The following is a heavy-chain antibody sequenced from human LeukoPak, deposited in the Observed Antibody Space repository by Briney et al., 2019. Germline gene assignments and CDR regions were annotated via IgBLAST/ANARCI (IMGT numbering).Heavy chain of an antibody. D-gene: IGHD1-1*01. V-gene: IGHV4-59*08. CDR3: ARAVERRRQLDY. Sequence: SETLSLTCTVSGGSISSYYWSWIRQPPGKGLEWIGYIYYSGSTNYNPSLKSRVTISVDTSKNQFSLKLSSVTAADTAVYYCARAVERRRQLDYWGQGTLVTVSS. CDR1: GGSISSYY. J-gene: IGHJ4*02. CDR2: IYYSGST.